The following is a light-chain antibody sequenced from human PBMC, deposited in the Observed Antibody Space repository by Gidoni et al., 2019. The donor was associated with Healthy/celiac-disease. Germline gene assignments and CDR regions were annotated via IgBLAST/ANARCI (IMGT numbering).Light chain of an antibody. CDR3: QVWDSSSDHSVV. J-gene: IGLJ2*01. CDR2: YDC. V-gene: IGLV3-21*04. Sequence: SYVLTQPPSVSVAQGKTARITCGGNNIGSKSVHWYQQKPGQAPVLVIYYDCDRPSGIPERFSGSNSGNTATLTISRVEAGDEADYYCQVWDSSSDHSVVFGGGTKLTV. CDR1: NIGSKS.